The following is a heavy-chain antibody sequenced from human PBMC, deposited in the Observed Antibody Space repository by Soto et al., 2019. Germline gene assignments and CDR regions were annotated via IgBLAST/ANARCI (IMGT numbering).Heavy chain of an antibody. D-gene: IGHD3-10*01. V-gene: IGHV1-8*01. J-gene: IGHJ4*02. CDR3: ARVSRKGSAIDLDY. CDR1: GYTFSNYD. Sequence: QVQLVQSGAELKKPGASVKVSCKASGYTFSNYDMNWVRQATGQGTERLGWVNPNNGDPGYAQKFQGRVTLTTDSSTTTASMALTSLLSEDTSIYYCARVSRKGSAIDLDYWGQVTLISASS. CDR2: VNPNNGDP.